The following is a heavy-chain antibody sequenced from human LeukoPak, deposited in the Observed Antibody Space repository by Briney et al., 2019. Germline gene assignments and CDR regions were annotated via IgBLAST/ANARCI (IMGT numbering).Heavy chain of an antibody. Sequence: PGGSLRLSCAASGFTVSSNYMSWVRQAPGKGLEWVSTISGSGGSTYYADSVKGRFTISRDNSKNTLYLQMNSLRAEDTAVYYCARRSYYDSTGYPFDYWGQGTLVTVSS. CDR2: ISGSGGST. CDR1: GFTVSSNY. J-gene: IGHJ4*02. CDR3: ARRSYYDSTGYPFDY. V-gene: IGHV3-23*01. D-gene: IGHD3-22*01.